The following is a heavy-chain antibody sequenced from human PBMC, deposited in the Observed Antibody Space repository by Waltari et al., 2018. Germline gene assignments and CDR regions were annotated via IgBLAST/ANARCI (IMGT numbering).Heavy chain of an antibody. D-gene: IGHD2-2*01. J-gene: IGHJ4*02. CDR1: GYTFTSYY. V-gene: IGHV1-46*01. CDR3: ARFLAPFTKPNQYYFDY. Sequence: QVQLVQSGAEVKKPGASVKVSCKASGYTFTSYYMHWVRQAPGQGLEWMGIINPSGGSTSYAQKFQGRVTMTRDTSTGTVYMELSSLRSEDTAVYYCARFLAPFTKPNQYYFDYWGQGTLVTVSS. CDR2: INPSGGST.